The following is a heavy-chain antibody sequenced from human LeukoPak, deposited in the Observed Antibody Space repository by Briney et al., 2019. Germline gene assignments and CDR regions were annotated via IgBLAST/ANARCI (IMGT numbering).Heavy chain of an antibody. CDR3: ARYGQRPGVTASDP. D-gene: IGHD2-21*02. V-gene: IGHV3-74*01. Sequence: GGSLRLSCAPSWLTFNHHWMVWFRQAPGKGLVWVSCINPDGSWTLHADSVKGRFAISRDYARNTLYLQMNSIREEASDMYYCARYGQRPGVTASDPWSQGTLVTVSS. J-gene: IGHJ5*02. CDR1: WLTFNHHW. CDR2: INPDGSWT.